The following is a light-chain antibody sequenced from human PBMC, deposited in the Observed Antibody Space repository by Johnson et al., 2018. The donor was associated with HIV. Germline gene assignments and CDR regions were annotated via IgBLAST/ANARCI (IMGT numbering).Light chain of an antibody. V-gene: IGLV1-51*01. Sequence: QSVLTQPPSVSAAPGQKVTISCSGSSSNIGNNYVSWYQQHPGTAPKLLIYDNNKRPTGITDRVSGSKSGTSATLSITALRTGDEADYYCGTWESRLRTVCFGPGTKLTVL. CDR1: SSNIGNNY. CDR2: DNN. J-gene: IGLJ1*01. CDR3: GTWESRLRTVC.